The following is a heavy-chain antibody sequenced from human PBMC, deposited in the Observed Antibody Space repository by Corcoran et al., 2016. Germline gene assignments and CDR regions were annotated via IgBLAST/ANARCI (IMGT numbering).Heavy chain of an antibody. Sequence: QVQLVESGGGVVQPGRSLRLSCAASGFRFRSNGMHWVRQAPGKGLEWVAVISYDGSDKYYANSVKGRFTISRDNSKNTLYLQMNSLRAEDTAVYYCAKRPGNSKDKNWFDPWGQGTLVTVSS. CDR2: ISYDGSDK. CDR1: GFRFRSNG. D-gene: IGHD4-4*01. CDR3: AKRPGNSKDKNWFDP. J-gene: IGHJ5*02. V-gene: IGHV3-30*18.